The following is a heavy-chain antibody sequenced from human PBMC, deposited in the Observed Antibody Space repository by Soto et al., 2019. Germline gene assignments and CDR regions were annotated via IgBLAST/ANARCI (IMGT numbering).Heavy chain of an antibody. CDR2: IITGNGDT. Sequence: GASVKVSCKASGYTFTNYVIQWVRQAPGQSLEWMGWIITGNGDTKYSQKFQDRITITSDTSASTAYMELSSLTSEDTAVYYCGRDNVAETGSYCDYWGQGTLVTVSS. V-gene: IGHV1-3*04. CDR3: GRDNVAETGSYCDY. CDR1: GYTFTNYV. J-gene: IGHJ4*02. D-gene: IGHD2-15*01.